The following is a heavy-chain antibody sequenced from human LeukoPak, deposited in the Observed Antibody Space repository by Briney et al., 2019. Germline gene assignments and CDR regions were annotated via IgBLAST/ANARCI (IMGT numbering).Heavy chain of an antibody. CDR2: IYYSGST. CDR1: GGSISSSSYY. J-gene: IGHJ4*02. Sequence: SETLSLTCTVSGGSISSSSYYWGWIRQPPGKGLEWIRSIYYSGSTYYNPSLKSRVTISVDTSKNQFSLKLSSVTAADTAVYYCARPGTYYYDSSGYQFDYWGQGTLVTVSS. V-gene: IGHV4-39*01. D-gene: IGHD3-22*01. CDR3: ARPGTYYYDSSGYQFDY.